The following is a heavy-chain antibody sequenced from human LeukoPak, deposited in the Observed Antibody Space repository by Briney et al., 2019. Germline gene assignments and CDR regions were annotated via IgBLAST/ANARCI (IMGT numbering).Heavy chain of an antibody. CDR3: ARGRPLYYDILTGYLRTNWFEP. J-gene: IGHJ5*02. V-gene: IGHV4-34*01. D-gene: IGHD3-9*01. Sequence: PSETLSLTCAVYGGSFSGYYWSWIRQPPGKGLEWIEEINHSGSTNYNPSLKSRVTISVDTSKNQFSLKLSSVTAADTAVYYCARGRPLYYDILTGYLRTNWFEPWGQGTLVTVSS. CDR2: INHSGST. CDR1: GGSFSGYY.